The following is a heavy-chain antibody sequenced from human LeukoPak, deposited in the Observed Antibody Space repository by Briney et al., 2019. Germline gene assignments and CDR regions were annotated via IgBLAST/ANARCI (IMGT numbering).Heavy chain of an antibody. Sequence: ASVKVSCKASGYTFTSYAMHWVRQAPGQRLEWMGWINAGNGNTKYSQEFQGRVTMTRDTSISTAYMELSRLRSDDTAVYYCARGLYDSIGYYWFDPWGQGTLVTVSS. J-gene: IGHJ5*02. CDR3: ARGLYDSIGYYWFDP. CDR2: INAGNGNT. V-gene: IGHV1-3*01. CDR1: GYTFTSYA. D-gene: IGHD3-22*01.